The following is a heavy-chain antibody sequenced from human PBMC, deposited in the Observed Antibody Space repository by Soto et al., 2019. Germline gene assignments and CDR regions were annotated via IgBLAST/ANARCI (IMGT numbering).Heavy chain of an antibody. CDR2: IIPIFGTA. V-gene: IGHV1-69*13. CDR1: RVAFSKFI. J-gene: IGHJ6*02. CDR3: AKVRYSSPMGYYYGMDV. Sequence: SVKVSCKASRVAFSKFIVTWVRQAPGLGLEWVGGIIPIFGTANYAQKFQGGVTITADESTSTSYMEVNNLRSEDTAVYYCAKVRYSSPMGYYYGMDVWGQGXTVTVSS. D-gene: IGHD6-19*01.